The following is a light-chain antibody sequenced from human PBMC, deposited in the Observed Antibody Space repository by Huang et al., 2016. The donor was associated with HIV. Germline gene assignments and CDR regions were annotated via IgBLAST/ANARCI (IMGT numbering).Light chain of an antibody. Sequence: DIQLTQSPSTLSASVGDRVTITCRASQSLSGWLAWYQQKPGKAPNLLIYKASSLRSGVPSRFTGSGSGTEFTLTISSLQADDFATYYCQQLHSSSYTVGQGTKVEMK. CDR2: KAS. CDR1: QSLSGW. CDR3: QQLHSSSYT. J-gene: IGKJ2*01. V-gene: IGKV1-5*03.